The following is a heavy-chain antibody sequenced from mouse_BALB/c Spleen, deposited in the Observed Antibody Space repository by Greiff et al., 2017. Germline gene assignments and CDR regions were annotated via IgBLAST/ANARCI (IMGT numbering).Heavy chain of an antibody. CDR3: TAYYYGSRVFDY. Sequence: LQQPGSELVRPGASVKLSCKASGYTFTSYWMHWVKQRPGQGLEWIGNIYPGSGSTNYDEKFKSKATLTVDTSSSTAYMQLSSLTSEDSAVYYCTAYYYGSRVFDYWGQGTTLTVSS. CDR1: GYTFTSYW. CDR2: IYPGSGST. J-gene: IGHJ2*01. D-gene: IGHD1-1*01. V-gene: IGHV1S22*01.